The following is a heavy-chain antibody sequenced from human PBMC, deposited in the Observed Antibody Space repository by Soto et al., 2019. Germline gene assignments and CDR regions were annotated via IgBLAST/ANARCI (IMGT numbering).Heavy chain of an antibody. CDR2: ISGSGGST. Sequence: EVQLLESGGGLVQPGGSLRLSCAASGFTFSSYAMSWVRQAPGKGLEWVSAISGSGGSTYYADSVKGRFTISRDNSKNTLYLQMNSLRAEDTVVYYCAKDRIVVVVAAPVEYMDVWGKGTTVTVSS. CDR3: AKDRIVVVVAAPVEYMDV. V-gene: IGHV3-23*01. CDR1: GFTFSSYA. J-gene: IGHJ6*03. D-gene: IGHD2-15*01.